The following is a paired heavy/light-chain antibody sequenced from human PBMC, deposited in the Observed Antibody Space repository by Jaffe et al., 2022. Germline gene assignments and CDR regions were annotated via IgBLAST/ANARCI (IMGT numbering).Heavy chain of an antibody. V-gene: IGHV3-11*01. J-gene: IGHJ4*02. Sequence: QVQLVESGGGLVKPGGSLRLSCAASGFTFSDYYLSWIRQAPGKGLEWLSYISNTGNTIYYADSVKGRFTTSRDNAENSLYLQMNSLRAEDTAVYYCATANNGWHFDSWGQGTLVTVSS. D-gene: IGHD6-19*01. CDR3: ATANNGWHFDS. CDR1: GFTFSDYY. CDR2: ISNTGNTI.
Light chain of an antibody. CDR3: QQYYNTPLT. V-gene: IGKV4-1*01. CDR1: QSVLYNSNNKNY. J-gene: IGKJ4*01. Sequence: DIVMTQSPDSLAVSLGERATINCKSSQSVLYNSNNKNYLAWYQQRPGQPPKLLIYWASTRESGVPDRFSGSGSGTDFTLTISSLQAEDVAVYYCQQYYNTPLTFGGGTKVEIK. CDR2: WAS.